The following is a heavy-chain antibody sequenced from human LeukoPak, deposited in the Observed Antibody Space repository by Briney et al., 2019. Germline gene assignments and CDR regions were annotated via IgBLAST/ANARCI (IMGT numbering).Heavy chain of an antibody. J-gene: IGHJ6*02. CDR3: ARELYSSSSPGDGYGMDV. D-gene: IGHD6-6*01. Sequence: ASVKVSRKASGYTFTGYYMHWVRQAPGQGLEWMGWINPNSGGTNYAQKFQGRVTMTRDTSISTAYMELSRLRSDDTAVYYCARELYSSSSPGDGYGMDVWGQGTTVTVSS. CDR2: INPNSGGT. CDR1: GYTFTGYY. V-gene: IGHV1-2*02.